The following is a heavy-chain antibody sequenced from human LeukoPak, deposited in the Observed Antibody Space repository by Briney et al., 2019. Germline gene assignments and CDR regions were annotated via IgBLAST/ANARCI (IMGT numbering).Heavy chain of an antibody. D-gene: IGHD4-11*01. CDR1: GDSISSGDYY. CDR3: ARGHSIEPYYYYYYMDV. CDR2: ISSSGST. V-gene: IGHV4-61*02. Sequence: PSETLSLTCTVSGDSISSGDYYWSWIRQPAGKGLEWIGRISSSGSTNYNPSLKSRVTISVDTSKNQFSLKLSSVTAADTAVYYCARGHSIEPYYYYYYMDVWGKGTTVTVSS. J-gene: IGHJ6*03.